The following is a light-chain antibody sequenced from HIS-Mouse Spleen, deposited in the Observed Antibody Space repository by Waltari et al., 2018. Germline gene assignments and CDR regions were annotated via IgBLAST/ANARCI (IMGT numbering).Light chain of an antibody. J-gene: IGLJ1*01. CDR2: EGS. V-gene: IGLV2-23*01. CDR1: SSYVGRYNL. CDR3: CSYAGSSTYV. Sequence: QSALTQPASVSGSPGQSLTISCTGTSSYVGRYNLVSWYQQHPGKPPKLMIYEGSKRPSGVSNRFSGSKSGNTASLTISGLQAEDEADYYCCSYAGSSTYVFGTGTKVTVL.